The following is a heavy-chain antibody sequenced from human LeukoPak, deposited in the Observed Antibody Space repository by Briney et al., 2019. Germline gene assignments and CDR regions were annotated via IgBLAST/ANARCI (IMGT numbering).Heavy chain of an antibody. CDR1: GFTFSSYS. CDR2: ISSSSSYI. V-gene: IGHV3-21*01. J-gene: IGHJ4*02. D-gene: IGHD1-26*01. CDR3: AKELSRSGIPRYFDY. Sequence: GGSLRLSCAASGFTFSSYSMNWVRQAPGKGLEWVSSISSSSSYIYYADSVKGRFTISRDNSKNTLYLQMNSLRAEDTAVYYCAKELSRSGIPRYFDYWGQGTLVTVSS.